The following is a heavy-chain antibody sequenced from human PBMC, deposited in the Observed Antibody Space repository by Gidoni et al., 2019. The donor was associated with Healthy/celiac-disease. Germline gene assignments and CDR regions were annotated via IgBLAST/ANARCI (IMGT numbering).Heavy chain of an antibody. CDR1: GYTFTGYY. CDR2: INPNSGGT. V-gene: IGHV1-2*02. CDR3: ARSFCSSTSCFDYYYMDV. Sequence: QVQLVQSGAEVTKPGASVKVSCKASGYTFTGYYMHWVRQAPGQGLEWMGWINPNSGGTNYAQKFQGRVTMTRDTSISTAYMELSRLRSDDTAVYYCARSFCSSTSCFDYYYMDVWGKGTTVTVSS. D-gene: IGHD2-2*01. J-gene: IGHJ6*03.